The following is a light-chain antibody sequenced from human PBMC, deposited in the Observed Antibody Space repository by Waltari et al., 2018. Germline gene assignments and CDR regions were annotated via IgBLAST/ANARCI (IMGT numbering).Light chain of an antibody. V-gene: IGLV2-14*01. Sequence: QSALTQPASVSGSPGQSITISCTGTSSDVGSYNYVSWYQQHPGKAPNLMVYEVSNGPSGLSDRLPGSRSGSTACLTISELQAGDEADYYCSAYAGNDLVIFGGGTKLTVL. CDR2: EVS. J-gene: IGLJ2*01. CDR3: SAYAGNDLVI. CDR1: SSDVGSYNY.